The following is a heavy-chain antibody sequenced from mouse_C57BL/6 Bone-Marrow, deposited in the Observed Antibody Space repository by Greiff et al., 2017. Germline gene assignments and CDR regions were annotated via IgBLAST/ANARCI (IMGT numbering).Heavy chain of an antibody. CDR1: GYSFTGYF. Sequence: VQLQQSGPELVKPGDSVKISCKASGYSFTGYFMNWVMQSHGKSLEWIGRINPYNGDTFYNQKFKGKATLTVDKSSSTAHRELRSLTAEDSAVYYCARGYFDVWGTGTTVTVSS. V-gene: IGHV1-20*01. J-gene: IGHJ1*03. CDR3: ARGYFDV. CDR2: INPYNGDT.